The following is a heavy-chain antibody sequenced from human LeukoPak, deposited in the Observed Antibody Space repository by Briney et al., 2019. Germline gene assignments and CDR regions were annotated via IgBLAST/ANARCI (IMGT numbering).Heavy chain of an antibody. V-gene: IGHV3-74*01. J-gene: IGHJ4*02. CDR3: ARDGSHGDFDS. CDR2: ITSDGSST. Sequence: PVRSLRLSCAASGFTSSSYWMHWVRGTPGKGLVWVSRITSDGSSTTYADSVKGRFTISRDNAKNTLYLQMNSLRAEDTAVYYCARDGSHGDFDSWGQGTLVTVSS. CDR1: GFTSSSYW. D-gene: IGHD3-16*01.